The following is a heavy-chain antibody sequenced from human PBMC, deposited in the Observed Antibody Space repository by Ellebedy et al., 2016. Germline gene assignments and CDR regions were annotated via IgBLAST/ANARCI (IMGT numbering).Heavy chain of an antibody. D-gene: IGHD3-9*01. CDR3: ARAGSDILTGYSLNYYYYYMDV. Sequence: SETLSLXXTVSGGSISSYYWSWIRQPAGKGLEWIGRIYTSGSTNYNPSLKSRVTMSVDTSKNQFSLKLSSVTAADTAVYYCARAGSDILTGYSLNYYYYYMDVWGKGTTVTVSS. CDR2: IYTSGST. V-gene: IGHV4-4*07. J-gene: IGHJ6*03. CDR1: GGSISSYY.